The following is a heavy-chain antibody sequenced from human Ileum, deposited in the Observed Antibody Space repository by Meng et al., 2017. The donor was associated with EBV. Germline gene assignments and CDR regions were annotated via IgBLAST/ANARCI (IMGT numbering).Heavy chain of an antibody. Sequence: QVRLQESGPGLVKPSDTLSLACAVSGYSISSTNWWRWVRQLPWKGLEWIGYIYYNGSTSYNPSPKSRVTMSVDTSKNQFSLNLNSVTAVDTAVYYCARNVPGTSAYYDWGQGTLVTVSS. D-gene: IGHD3-22*01. V-gene: IGHV4-28*01. CDR3: ARNVPGTSAYYD. CDR1: GYSISSTNW. CDR2: IYYNGST. J-gene: IGHJ4*02.